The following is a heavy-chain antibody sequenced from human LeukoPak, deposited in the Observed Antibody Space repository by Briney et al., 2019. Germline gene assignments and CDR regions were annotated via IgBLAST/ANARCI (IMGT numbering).Heavy chain of an antibody. CDR3: ARLTKFLTTYYPTP. D-gene: IGHD2/OR15-2a*01. Sequence: SETLSLNCTVSGGSITGYYWSWIRQPPGKGLEWVGYIFSSGSTNYNPSLKSRVTISLDTSKSQFSLKLISVTASDTAVHYCARLTKFLTTYYPTPWGQGTLVTVSS. V-gene: IGHV4-59*08. CDR1: GGSITGYY. CDR2: IFSSGST. J-gene: IGHJ5*02.